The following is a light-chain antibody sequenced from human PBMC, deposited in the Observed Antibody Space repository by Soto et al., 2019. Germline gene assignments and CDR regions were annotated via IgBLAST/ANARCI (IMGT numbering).Light chain of an antibody. CDR1: QGISSY. Sequence: DIQLTQSPSFLSASVGDRVTITCRASQGISSYLAWYQQKPGKAPKLLIYAASTLQSGVPPRFSGSGSGTEFTLTISSLQPEDFATYYCQQLNSYPITFGQGTDWRI. CDR3: QQLNSYPIT. V-gene: IGKV1-9*01. CDR2: AAS. J-gene: IGKJ5*01.